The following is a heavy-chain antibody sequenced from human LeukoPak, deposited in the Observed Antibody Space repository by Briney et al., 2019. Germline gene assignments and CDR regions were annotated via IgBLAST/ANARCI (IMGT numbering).Heavy chain of an antibody. Sequence: PGGSLRLSCAASGFSFSSFSMNWVRQAPGKGLEWVSYISGGSSFTYYVDSGKGRFTISRDNDKNSLYLQMNSLRAEDTAVYYCAELGITMIGGVWGRGTTVTISS. CDR2: ISGGSSFT. CDR3: AELGITMIGGV. V-gene: IGHV3-21*01. J-gene: IGHJ6*04. D-gene: IGHD3-10*02. CDR1: GFSFSSFS.